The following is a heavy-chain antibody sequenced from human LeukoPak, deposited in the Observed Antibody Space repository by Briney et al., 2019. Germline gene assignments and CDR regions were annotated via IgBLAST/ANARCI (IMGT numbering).Heavy chain of an antibody. D-gene: IGHD2-2*02. CDR2: IYYSGST. CDR1: GGSISSGDYY. CDR3: ATRRRYQLLYDPHAFDI. V-gene: IGHV4-30-4*01. Sequence: PSQTLSLTCTVSGGSISSGDYYWRWIRQPPGKGLEWIAYIYYSGSTYYNPSLKSRVTISVDTSKNQFSLKLSSVTAADTAVYYCATRRRYQLLYDPHAFDIWGQGTMVTVSS. J-gene: IGHJ3*02.